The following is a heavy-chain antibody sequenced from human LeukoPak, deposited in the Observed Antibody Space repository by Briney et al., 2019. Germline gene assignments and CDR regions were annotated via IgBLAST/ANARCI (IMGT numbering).Heavy chain of an antibody. J-gene: IGHJ3*02. Sequence: AGSLRLSCAASGFTFSDYSMSWIRQAPGKGLEWVSYIRSGRTTIYYADSVKGRFTISRDNAKNSLYLQINSLRAEDTAVYYCARIGGYYAFDIWGQGTMVTVSS. D-gene: IGHD2-21*02. V-gene: IGHV3-11*01. CDR1: GFTFSDYS. CDR3: ARIGGYYAFDI. CDR2: IRSGRTTI.